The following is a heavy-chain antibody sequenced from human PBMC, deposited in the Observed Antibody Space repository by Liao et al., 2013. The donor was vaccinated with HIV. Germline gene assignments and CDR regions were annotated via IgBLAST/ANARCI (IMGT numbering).Heavy chain of an antibody. V-gene: IGHV4-61*02. CDR2: IYTSGST. J-gene: IGHJ6*03. Sequence: QVQLQQWGAGLLKPSETLSLTCSVSGASISSGNYAWSWIRQPAGKGLEWIGRIYTSGSTKYNPSLKSRVTISVGTSENQFSLKLNSVTASDTAVYFCAREATLYYYYYYMDVWGKGTTVTVSS. CDR1: GASISSGNYA. CDR3: AREATLYYYYYYMDV.